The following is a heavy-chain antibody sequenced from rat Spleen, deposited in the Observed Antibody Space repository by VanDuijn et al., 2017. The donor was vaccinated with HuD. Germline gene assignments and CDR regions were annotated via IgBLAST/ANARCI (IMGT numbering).Heavy chain of an antibody. D-gene: IGHD1-5*01. CDR1: GFTFSDYY. V-gene: IGHV2S12*01. J-gene: IGHJ3*01. CDR2: ISSGGHT. Sequence: VQLVESGGGLVQPGRSLKLSCAASGFTFSDYYMAWVRQPPGKGLEWIATISSGGHTYYNSALKSRLNISRDTSKSQVLLKMNSLQTEDTAIYFCGRDEYRNNWGFAYWGQGTLVTVSS. CDR3: GRDEYRNNWGFAY.